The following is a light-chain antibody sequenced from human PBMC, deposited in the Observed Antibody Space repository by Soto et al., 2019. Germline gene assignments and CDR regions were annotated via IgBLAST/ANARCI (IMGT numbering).Light chain of an antibody. CDR3: QQFNSFSIS. CDR2: DGS. Sequence: AIQLTQSPSSLSASVGDGVTITCRASQGISSALAWYQQKPGKVPKVLIYDGSRLQSGVPSRFSGSGSGTDFTLTISSLQPEDFATYDCQQFNSFSISFGQGTRLEIK. J-gene: IGKJ5*01. V-gene: IGKV1-13*02. CDR1: QGISSA.